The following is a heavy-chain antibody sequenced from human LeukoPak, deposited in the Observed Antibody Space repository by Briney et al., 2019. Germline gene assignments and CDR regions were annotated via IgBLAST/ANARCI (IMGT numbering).Heavy chain of an antibody. D-gene: IGHD6-13*01. CDR3: ARVSYDGYSDDY. Sequence: ASVKVSCKASGYTFTGYYMHWVRQAPRQGLEWMGWINPNSGGTNYAQKFQGRVTMTRDTSISTAYMELSRLRSDDTAVYYCARVSYDGYSDDYWGQGTLVTVSS. CDR2: INPNSGGT. CDR1: GYTFTGYY. J-gene: IGHJ4*02. V-gene: IGHV1-2*02.